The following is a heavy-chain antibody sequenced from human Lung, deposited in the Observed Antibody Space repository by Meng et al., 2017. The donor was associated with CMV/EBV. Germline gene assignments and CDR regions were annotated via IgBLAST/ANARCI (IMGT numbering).Heavy chain of an antibody. Sequence: GSLRLXCTVPGCPISSYYWSWIRQPPGKGLEWMGYIYYSGSTNYNPSLKSRVTISVDTSKNQFSLKLSSVTAADTAVYYCARAWWHYYDSSGYYPTQTYYFDYWGQGXLVTVSS. CDR3: ARAWWHYYDSSGYYPTQTYYFDY. D-gene: IGHD3-22*01. CDR2: IYYSGST. CDR1: GCPISSYY. V-gene: IGHV4-59*01. J-gene: IGHJ4*02.